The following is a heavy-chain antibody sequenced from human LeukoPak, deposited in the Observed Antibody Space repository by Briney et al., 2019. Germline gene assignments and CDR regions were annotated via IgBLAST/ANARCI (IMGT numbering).Heavy chain of an antibody. Sequence: KSSETLSLTCTVSGGSVSSGSYYWSWIRQPPGKGLEWIGYIYYSGSTNYNPSLKSRVTISLDTSKNQFSLKLSSVTAADTAVYYCARSLVLWFGDSRSGFDIWGQGTMVTVSS. V-gene: IGHV4-61*01. CDR3: ARSLVLWFGDSRSGFDI. CDR1: GGSVSSGSYY. D-gene: IGHD3-10*01. J-gene: IGHJ3*02. CDR2: IYYSGST.